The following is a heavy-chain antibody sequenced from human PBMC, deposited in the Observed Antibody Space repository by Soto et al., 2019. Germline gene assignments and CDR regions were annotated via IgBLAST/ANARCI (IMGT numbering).Heavy chain of an antibody. J-gene: IGHJ6*02. V-gene: IGHV1-69*01. CDR1: GGTFSSYA. CDR2: IIPIFGTA. Sequence: QVQLVQSGAEVKKPGSSVKVSCKASGGTFSSYAISWVRQAPGQGLEWMGGIIPIFGTANYAQKFQGRVTITADESTSTAYMELSSLRSEDTDVYYCARDLGDFWSGLRGRMDVWGQGTTVTVSS. CDR3: ARDLGDFWSGLRGRMDV. D-gene: IGHD3-3*01.